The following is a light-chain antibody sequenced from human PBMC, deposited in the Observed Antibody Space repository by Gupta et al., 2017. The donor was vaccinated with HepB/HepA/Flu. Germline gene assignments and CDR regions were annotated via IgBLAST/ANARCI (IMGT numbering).Light chain of an antibody. Sequence: DIQLTQSLSSLSASVGDRVTITCRASQNISTHLIWYQQKPGEAPNLIIFDASNRENGVPSRFTGNGSGTHFTLTISSLQSEDFATYFCQQNSTAWTFGQGTKVEIK. J-gene: IGKJ1*01. V-gene: IGKV1-39*01. CDR1: QNISTH. CDR3: QQNSTAWT. CDR2: DAS.